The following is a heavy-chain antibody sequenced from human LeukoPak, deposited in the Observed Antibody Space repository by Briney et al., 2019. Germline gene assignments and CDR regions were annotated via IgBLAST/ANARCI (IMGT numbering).Heavy chain of an antibody. CDR2: ISYDGSNK. Sequence: GGSLRLSCAASGFTFSSYAMHWVRQAPGKGLEWVAVISYDGSNKYYADSVKGRFTISRDNSKNTLYLQMNSLRAEDTAVYYCARAGGYSYHYDARSYYFDYWGQGTLVTVSS. J-gene: IGHJ4*02. CDR3: ARAGGYSYHYDARSYYFDY. D-gene: IGHD5-18*01. CDR1: GFTFSSYA. V-gene: IGHV3-30*04.